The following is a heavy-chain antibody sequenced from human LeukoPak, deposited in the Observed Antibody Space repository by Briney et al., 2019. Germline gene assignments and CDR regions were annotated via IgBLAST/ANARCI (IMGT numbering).Heavy chain of an antibody. D-gene: IGHD4-11*01. V-gene: IGHV3-11*04. CDR2: MSGSGSTI. J-gene: IGHJ4*02. Sequence: GGSLRLSCTASGYMFSDYYMSWIRQAPGKGLEWISCMSGSGSTIYYADSVKGRFTISRDNAKNSLYLQMNSLRAEDTALYYCARRAYSYYLNYWGQGTLVTVSS. CDR3: ARRAYSYYLNY. CDR1: GYMFSDYY.